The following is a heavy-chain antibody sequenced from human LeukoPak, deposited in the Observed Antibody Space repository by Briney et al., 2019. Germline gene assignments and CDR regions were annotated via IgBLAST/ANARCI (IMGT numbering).Heavy chain of an antibody. V-gene: IGHV4-61*08. D-gene: IGHD3-22*01. Sequence: PSETLSLTCTVSGGSISSGGYYWSWIRQHPGKGLEWIGYIYYSGSTNYNPSLKSRVTISVDTSKNQFSLKLSSVTAADTAVYYCARDHRNYYDSSGYYAVFDYWGQGTLVTVSS. CDR2: IYYSGST. CDR1: GGSISSGGYY. J-gene: IGHJ4*02. CDR3: ARDHRNYYDSSGYYAVFDY.